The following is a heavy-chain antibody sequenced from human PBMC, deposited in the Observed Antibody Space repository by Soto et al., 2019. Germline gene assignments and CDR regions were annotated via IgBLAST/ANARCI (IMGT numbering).Heavy chain of an antibody. D-gene: IGHD3-10*01. CDR1: GGSFSGYY. Sequence: SETLSLTCGVYGGSFSGYYWSWIRQPPGKGLEWIGEINHSGSTNYNPSLKSRVTISVDTSKNQFSLKLSSVTAADTAVYYCARGVRYYYGSGMLYYYYGMDVWGQGTTVTVSS. J-gene: IGHJ6*02. CDR2: INHSGST. V-gene: IGHV4-34*01. CDR3: ARGVRYYYGSGMLYYYYGMDV.